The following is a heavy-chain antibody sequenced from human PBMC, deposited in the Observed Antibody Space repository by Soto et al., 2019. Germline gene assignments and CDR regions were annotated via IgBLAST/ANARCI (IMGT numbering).Heavy chain of an antibody. D-gene: IGHD4-4*01. CDR2: ISSSSSTI. J-gene: IGHJ6*02. V-gene: IGHV3-48*02. Sequence: EVQLVEAGGGLVQPGWSLRLSCAASGFTFSIYTMNWVRQAPGKGLEWVSYISSSSSTIYYADSVRGRFTISRDNAKNSLYLQMNSLRDEDTAVYYCARESKDYYGMDVWGQGTTVTVSS. CDR1: GFTFSIYT. CDR3: ARESKDYYGMDV.